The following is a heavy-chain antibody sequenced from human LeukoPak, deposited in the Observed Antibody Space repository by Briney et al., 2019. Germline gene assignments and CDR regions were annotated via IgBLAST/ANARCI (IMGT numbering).Heavy chain of an antibody. D-gene: IGHD3-22*01. J-gene: IGHJ4*02. CDR3: ARRPLYDSGGYYFDY. CDR2: INHSGST. V-gene: IGHV4-34*01. CDR1: GGSFSGYY. Sequence: SEPLSLTCAVYGGSFSGYYWSWIRQPPGKGLEWIGEINHSGSTNYNPSLKSRVTISVDTSKNQFSLKLSSVTAADTAVYYCARRPLYDSGGYYFDYWGQGTLVTVSS.